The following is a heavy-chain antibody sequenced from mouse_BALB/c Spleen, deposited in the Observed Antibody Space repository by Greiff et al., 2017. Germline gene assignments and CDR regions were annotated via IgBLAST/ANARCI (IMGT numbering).Heavy chain of an antibody. Sequence: EVKLQESGPGLVKPSQSLSLTCTVTGYSITSDYAWNWIRQFPGNKLEWMGYISYSGSTSYNPSLKSRISITRDTSKNQFFLQLNSVTTEDTATYYCARKVGRLFDYWGQGTTLTVSS. CDR3: ARKVGRLFDY. V-gene: IGHV3-2*02. J-gene: IGHJ2*01. D-gene: IGHD4-1*01. CDR1: GYSITSDYA. CDR2: ISYSGST.